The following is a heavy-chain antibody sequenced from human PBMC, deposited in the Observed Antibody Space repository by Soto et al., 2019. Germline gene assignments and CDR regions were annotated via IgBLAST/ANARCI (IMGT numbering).Heavy chain of an antibody. V-gene: IGHV3-7*03. CDR2: INEDGSEK. CDR3: ARDRISRFCYYGMDV. CDR1: GFTFSSYW. Sequence: PGGSLRLSCAASGFTFSSYWMSWVRQAPGKGLEWVANINEDGSEKYYVDSVKGRFTISRDNAKNSLYLQMNSLKAEDTAVYYCARDRISRFCYYGMDVWGQGTTVTVSS. D-gene: IGHD3-3*02. J-gene: IGHJ6*02.